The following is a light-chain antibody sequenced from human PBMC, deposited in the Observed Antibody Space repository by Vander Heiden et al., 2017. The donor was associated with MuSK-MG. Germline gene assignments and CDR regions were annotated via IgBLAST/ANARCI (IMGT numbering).Light chain of an antibody. J-gene: IGKJ4*01. CDR3: QQDCSSPVA. CDR2: GAS. V-gene: IGKV3-20*01. CDR1: QSVSSSY. Sequence: EIVLTQSPGTLSLSPGERATLSCRASQSVSSSYLAWYQQKPGQAPRLRIYGASSRATGIPDRFSGSGSGTDFTLTISRLEPEDFAVYYCQQDCSSPVAFGGGTKVEIK.